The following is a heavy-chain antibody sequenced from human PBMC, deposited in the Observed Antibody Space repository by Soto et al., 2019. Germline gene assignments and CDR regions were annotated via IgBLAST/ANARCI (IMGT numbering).Heavy chain of an antibody. D-gene: IGHD3-3*01. CDR1: GYNFAGYW. CDR2: IYPSDSDT. J-gene: IGHJ4*02. V-gene: IGHV5-51*01. Sequence: GESLKISCKGSGYNFAGYWIAWVRQMPGKGLELMVIIYPSDSDTRYRPSFQIQVTISAAKSISSAYLHWSSRRSPDTAMYYWARGGVSTRTFDDWGQGTPITVSS. CDR3: ARGGVSTRTFDD.